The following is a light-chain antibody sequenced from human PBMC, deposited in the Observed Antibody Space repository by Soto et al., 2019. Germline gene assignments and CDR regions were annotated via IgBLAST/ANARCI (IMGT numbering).Light chain of an antibody. J-gene: IGKJ4*01. CDR1: QRINTY. Sequence: DIQMTQSPSSLSASVGASVTITCRASQRINTYMNWYQHKPGKAPNLLIFPPSTLQSGVPSRFSGSGSGTDFTLTISSLQPEDFATYYCQQSYSIPLTFGGGTKVDIK. CDR2: PPS. V-gene: IGKV1-39*01. CDR3: QQSYSIPLT.